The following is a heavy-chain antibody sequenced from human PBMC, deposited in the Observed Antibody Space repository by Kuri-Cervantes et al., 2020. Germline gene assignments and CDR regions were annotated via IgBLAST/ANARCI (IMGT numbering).Heavy chain of an antibody. Sequence: ASVKVSCKASGYTFTGYYMHWVRQAPGQGLEWMGWINPNSGGTNYAQKFQGRVTMTRDTSISTAYMELSRLRSDDTAVYYCARASGYSYGYQNYYYYGMDVWGQGTTVTVSS. J-gene: IGHJ6*02. CDR3: ARASGYSYGYQNYYYYGMDV. V-gene: IGHV1-2*02. CDR2: INPNSGGT. D-gene: IGHD5-18*01. CDR1: GYTFTGYY.